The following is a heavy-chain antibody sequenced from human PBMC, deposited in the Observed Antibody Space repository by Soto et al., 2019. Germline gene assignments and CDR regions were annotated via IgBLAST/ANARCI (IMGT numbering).Heavy chain of an antibody. Sequence: PGGSLRLSCAASGFTFSNYWVHWVRQVPGRGLVWVSRISHDGGGTSYADSVKGRFTISRDNAKNTVYLQMNSLRAEDTAVYYCARDLSSCSSARCYSYYYGMDVWGQGTTVTVSS. J-gene: IGHJ6*02. CDR2: ISHDGGGT. CDR1: GFTFSNYW. V-gene: IGHV3-74*01. CDR3: ARDLSSCSSARCYSYYYGMDV. D-gene: IGHD2-2*01.